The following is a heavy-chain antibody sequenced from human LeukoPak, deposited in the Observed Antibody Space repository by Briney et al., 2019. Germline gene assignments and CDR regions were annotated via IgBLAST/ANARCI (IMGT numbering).Heavy chain of an antibody. D-gene: IGHD2-2*01. CDR1: GFTVGSNY. V-gene: IGHV3-66*01. Sequence: GGSLRLSCAASGFTVGSNYMSWVRQAPGKGLEWVSIIYRGGSTNYADSVKGRFTISRDTSKNTLYLQMNSLRAEDTAVYYCARDFKVVVPAAMSYYYYGMDVWGQGTTVIVSS. CDR3: ARDFKVVVPAAMSYYYYGMDV. CDR2: IYRGGST. J-gene: IGHJ6*02.